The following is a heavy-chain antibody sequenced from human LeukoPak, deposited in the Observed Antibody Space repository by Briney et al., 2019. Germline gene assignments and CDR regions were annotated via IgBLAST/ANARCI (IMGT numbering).Heavy chain of an antibody. CDR3: ARVGRLYGSGRSDY. D-gene: IGHD3-10*01. J-gene: IGHJ4*02. CDR1: GFTFSSYW. CDR2: IKQDGSEK. Sequence: GGSLRLSCAASGFTFSSYWMSWVRQAPGKGLEWVANIKQDGSEKYYVDSVKGRFTISRDNAENSLYLQMNSLRAEDTAVYYCARVGRLYGSGRSDYWGQGTLVIVSS. V-gene: IGHV3-7*01.